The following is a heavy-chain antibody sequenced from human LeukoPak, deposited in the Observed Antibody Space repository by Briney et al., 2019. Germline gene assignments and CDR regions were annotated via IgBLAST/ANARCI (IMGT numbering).Heavy chain of an antibody. V-gene: IGHV3-9*01. D-gene: IGHD2-8*01. CDR2: ISWNSGSI. Sequence: PGGSLRLSCAASGFTFDDYAMHWVRQAPGKGLEWVSGISWNSGSIGYADSVKGRFTISRDNSKNTLYLQMNSLRAEDTAVYYCAKDLRGYCTNGVCSPFDYWGQGTLVTVSS. CDR3: AKDLRGYCTNGVCSPFDY. J-gene: IGHJ4*02. CDR1: GFTFDDYA.